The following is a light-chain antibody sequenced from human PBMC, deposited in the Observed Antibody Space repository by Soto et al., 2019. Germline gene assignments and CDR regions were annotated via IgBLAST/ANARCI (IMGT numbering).Light chain of an antibody. CDR3: SSYANSRVF. Sequence: QSALTQPASVSGSPGQSITISCTGTNSYIGSYNYVSWHQQHPGKAPKLLIYEVSNRPSGISNRFSGSKSGNTASLTISGLQAEDEADYYCSSYANSRVFFGGGTKLTVL. J-gene: IGLJ2*01. V-gene: IGLV2-14*01. CDR1: NSYIGSYNY. CDR2: EVS.